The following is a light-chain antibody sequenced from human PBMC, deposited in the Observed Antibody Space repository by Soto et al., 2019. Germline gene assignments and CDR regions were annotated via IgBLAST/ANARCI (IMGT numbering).Light chain of an antibody. CDR2: GAS. Sequence: EIVLTLSLGTVSLSPGERATLSCRASQSVSNNYLAWYQQKPGQAPRLLIYGASNRATGIPDRFSGSGSGTDFTLTICRLEPEDIAVYYCHQYCILGPFGQGTKVDIK. CDR1: QSVSNNY. J-gene: IGKJ1*01. V-gene: IGKV3-20*01. CDR3: HQYCILGP.